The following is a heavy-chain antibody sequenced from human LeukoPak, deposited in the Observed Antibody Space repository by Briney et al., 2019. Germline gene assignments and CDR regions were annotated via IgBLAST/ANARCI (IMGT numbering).Heavy chain of an antibody. CDR3: AKEGLRIAAAGYFDY. D-gene: IGHD6-13*01. CDR2: ISGSGGST. J-gene: IGHJ4*02. V-gene: IGHV3-23*01. CDR1: GFTFSSYA. Sequence: GASLRLSCAASGFTFSSYAMSWVRQAPGKGLEWVSAISGSGGSTYYADSVKGRFTISRDNSKDTLYLQMNSLRAEDTAVYYCAKEGLRIAAAGYFDYWGQGTLVTVSS.